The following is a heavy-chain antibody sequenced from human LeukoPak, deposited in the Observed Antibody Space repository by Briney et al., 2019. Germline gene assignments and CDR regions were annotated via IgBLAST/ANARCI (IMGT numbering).Heavy chain of an antibody. J-gene: IGHJ4*02. D-gene: IGHD4-17*01. CDR2: ISWDGGST. CDR3: ARDHGGYGDFDY. V-gene: IGHV3-43*01. CDR1: GFTFDDYT. Sequence: GGSLRLSCAASGFTFDDYTMHWVRQAPGKGLEWVSLISWDGGSTYYADSVKGRFTISRDNAKNSLYLQMNSLRAEDTAVYYCARDHGGYGDFDYWGQGTLVTVSS.